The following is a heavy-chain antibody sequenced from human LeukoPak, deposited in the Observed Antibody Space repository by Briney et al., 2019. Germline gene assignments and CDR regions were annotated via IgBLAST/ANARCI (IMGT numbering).Heavy chain of an antibody. CDR1: GFTFRNSW. Sequence: PGGSLRLSCAASGFTFRNSWMSWVRQAPGKGLEWVANIKQDGSEKYYVDSVKGRFTISRDNAKNSLYLQMNSLRAEDTAVYYCAREGSGYYFDYWGQGTLVTVSS. V-gene: IGHV3-7*01. CDR3: AREGSGYYFDY. D-gene: IGHD3-22*01. J-gene: IGHJ4*02. CDR2: IKQDGSEK.